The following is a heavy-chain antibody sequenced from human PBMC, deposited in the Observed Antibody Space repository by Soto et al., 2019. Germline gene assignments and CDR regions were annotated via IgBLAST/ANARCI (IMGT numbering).Heavy chain of an antibody. Sequence: QVDLVQSGAEVKKPGASVKMSCKSSGYRLSNYYIHWVRQAPGQGLEWMGIVNPSDGRANYARKFQGRVTMTWDTSTTTLYMEVNSLRSDDTAIYYCARAEFIVAAQAFDSWGQGTLVTVSS. D-gene: IGHD5-12*01. CDR2: VNPSDGRA. J-gene: IGHJ4*02. CDR1: GYRLSNYY. V-gene: IGHV1-46*01. CDR3: ARAEFIVAAQAFDS.